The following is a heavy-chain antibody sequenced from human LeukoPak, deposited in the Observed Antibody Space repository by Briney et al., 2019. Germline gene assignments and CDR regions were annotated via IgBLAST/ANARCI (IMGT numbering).Heavy chain of an antibody. CDR2: IIPIFGTA. CDR3: ARDKSVEQWLGTYYYYYGMDV. J-gene: IGHJ6*02. D-gene: IGHD6-19*01. Sequence: ASVKVSCKASGGTFSSYAISWVRQDPGQGLEWMGGIIPIFGTANYAQKFQGRVTITTDESTSTAYMELSSLRSEDTAVYYCARDKSVEQWLGTYYYYYGMDVWGQGTTVTVSS. CDR1: GGTFSSYA. V-gene: IGHV1-69*05.